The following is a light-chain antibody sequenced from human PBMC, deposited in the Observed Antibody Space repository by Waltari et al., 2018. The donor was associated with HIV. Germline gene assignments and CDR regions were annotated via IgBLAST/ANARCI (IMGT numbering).Light chain of an antibody. CDR1: QSIGSW. Sequence: DIQMTQSPSTLSASVGDRVTITCRASQSIGSWLAWYQQKPGKAPKLLIYEASSLKSGVPSRFSGSGSGTEFTLTISSLQPGDSASYYCQQYNSYPLTFGGGTKVEIK. CDR3: QQYNSYPLT. V-gene: IGKV1-5*03. J-gene: IGKJ4*01. CDR2: EAS.